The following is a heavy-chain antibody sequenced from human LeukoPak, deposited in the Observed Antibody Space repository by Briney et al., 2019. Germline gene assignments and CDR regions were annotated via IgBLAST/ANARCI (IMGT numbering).Heavy chain of an antibody. CDR1: GFTFGTYW. CDR2: INSDGGTT. Sequence: GGSLRLSCGASGFTFGTYWMHWVRQAPGKGLVWVSGINSDGGTTTYADSVKGRFSISRDNAKNTLYLQMNNLRAEDTAIYYCATILLWFGGGRSPWDDYWGQGTLVTVSS. J-gene: IGHJ4*02. CDR3: ATILLWFGGGRSPWDDY. D-gene: IGHD3-10*01. V-gene: IGHV3-74*01.